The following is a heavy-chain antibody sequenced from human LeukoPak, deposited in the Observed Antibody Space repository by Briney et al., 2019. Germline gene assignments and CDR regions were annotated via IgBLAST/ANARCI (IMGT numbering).Heavy chain of an antibody. J-gene: IGHJ4*02. CDR1: GFTFSTYN. CDR3: ARSPYPTIQYPSDY. Sequence: PGGSLRLSCAASGFTFSTYNMNWVRQAPGKGLEWVSSISSGSGYIYYADSVEGRFTISRDNTKNSLFLQMNSLRAEDTAVYYCARSPYPTIQYPSDYWGQGTLVTVSS. D-gene: IGHD5-12*01. V-gene: IGHV3-21*01. CDR2: ISSGSGYI.